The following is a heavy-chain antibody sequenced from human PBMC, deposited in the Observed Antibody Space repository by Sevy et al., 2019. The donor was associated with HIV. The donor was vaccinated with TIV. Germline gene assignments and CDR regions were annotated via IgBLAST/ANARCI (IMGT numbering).Heavy chain of an antibody. V-gene: IGHV3-30*18. CDR1: GFTFSSYG. CDR3: AKGFAYYDSSGYYPLYYGMDV. Sequence: GGSLRLSCAASGFTFSSYGMHWVRQAPGKGLEWVAVISYDGSNKYYADSVKGRFTISDDNSKNTLYLQMNSLRAEDTAVYYCAKGFAYYDSSGYYPLYYGMDVWGQGTTVTVSS. J-gene: IGHJ6*02. CDR2: ISYDGSNK. D-gene: IGHD3-22*01.